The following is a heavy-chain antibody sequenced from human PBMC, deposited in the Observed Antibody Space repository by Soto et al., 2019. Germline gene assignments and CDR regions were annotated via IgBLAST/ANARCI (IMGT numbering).Heavy chain of an antibody. Sequence: GGSLRLSCSASGFTFSTYSMNWVRQAPGKGLEWVSSISSSSSYIYYADSVKGRFTISRDNAKSSLYLQMNSLRVDDTAFYYCARDPGIDDYTPLDYWGQGTLVTVSS. J-gene: IGHJ4*02. D-gene: IGHD3-16*01. CDR2: ISSSSSYI. V-gene: IGHV3-21*01. CDR3: ARDPGIDDYTPLDY. CDR1: GFTFSTYS.